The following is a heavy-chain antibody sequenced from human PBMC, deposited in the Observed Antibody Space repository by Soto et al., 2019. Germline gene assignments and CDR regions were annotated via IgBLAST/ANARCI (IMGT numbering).Heavy chain of an antibody. J-gene: IGHJ3*02. CDR2: IGTAGDT. V-gene: IGHV3-13*04. D-gene: IGHD2-15*01. CDR1: GFTFSSYD. Sequence: PGGSLRLSCAASGFTFSSYDMHWVRQATGKGLEWVSAIGTAGDTYYPGSVKGRFTISRENAKNSLYLQMNSLRAGDTAVYYCARATRLGYCSGGSGYTHTAFDIWGKGKMVTVSS. CDR3: ARATRLGYCSGGSGYTHTAFDI.